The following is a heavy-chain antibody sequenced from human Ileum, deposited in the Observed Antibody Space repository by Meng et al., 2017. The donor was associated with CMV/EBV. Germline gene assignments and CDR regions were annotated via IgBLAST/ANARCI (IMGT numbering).Heavy chain of an antibody. J-gene: IGHJ4*01. CDR3: ALRLINSRGDSFHFDY. CDR1: GFAFSRVG. V-gene: IGHV3-23*01. D-gene: IGHD2/OR15-2a*01. CDR2: INGGGGRT. Sequence: GFAFSRVGMGWGRQRPGKGLEWISIINGGGGRTYCARSVKGRFTISRANSKNTLYLQMNNLRAEDTTVFYCALRLINSRGDSFHFDYWGRGTLVTVSS.